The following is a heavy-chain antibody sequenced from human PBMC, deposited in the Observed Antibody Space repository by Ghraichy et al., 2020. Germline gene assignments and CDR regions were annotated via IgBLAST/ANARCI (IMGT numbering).Heavy chain of an antibody. CDR3: ARLRRAQWLALSHFDN. CDR2: IFSIDER. Sequence: SGPTLVKPTETLTLTCTVSGFSLSNTKMGVTWVRQPPGKALEWLAHIFSIDERSYNTSLRSRLTISKDTSQNQVVLTMTNMDQVDTATYYCARLRRAQWLALSHFDNWGPGALVTVSA. CDR1: GFSLSNTKMG. V-gene: IGHV2-26*02. D-gene: IGHD6-19*01. J-gene: IGHJ4*02.